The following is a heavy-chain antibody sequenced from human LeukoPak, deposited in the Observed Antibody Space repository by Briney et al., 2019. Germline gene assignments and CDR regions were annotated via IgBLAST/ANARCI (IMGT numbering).Heavy chain of an antibody. CDR3: AREMVRGRFDP. Sequence: GGSLRLSCAASGFTVSSNYMSWVRQAPGKGLEWVSVIYSGGSTYYADSVKGRFTISRDNSKNTLYLQMNSLRAEDTAVYYCAREMVRGRFDPWGQGTLVTVSS. CDR2: IYSGGST. V-gene: IGHV3-53*01. J-gene: IGHJ5*02. D-gene: IGHD3-10*01. CDR1: GFTVSSNY.